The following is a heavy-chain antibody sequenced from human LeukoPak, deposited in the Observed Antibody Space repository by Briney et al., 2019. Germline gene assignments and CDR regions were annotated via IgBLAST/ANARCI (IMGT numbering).Heavy chain of an antibody. CDR3: ASVRRGFGESSKYYAYYYMGV. Sequence: SETLSLTCTVSGGSISSYYWSWIRQPPGKGLEWIGEINHSGSTNYNPSLKSRVTISLDTSKNQFSLKLSSVTAADTAVYYCASVRRGFGESSKYYAYYYMGVWGKGTTVTISS. V-gene: IGHV4-34*01. CDR2: INHSGST. CDR1: GGSISSYY. D-gene: IGHD3-10*01. J-gene: IGHJ6*03.